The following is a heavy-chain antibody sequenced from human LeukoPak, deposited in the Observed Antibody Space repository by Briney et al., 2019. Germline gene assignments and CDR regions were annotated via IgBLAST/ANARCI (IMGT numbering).Heavy chain of an antibody. CDR2: INPNSGGT. CDR3: AREPTSYYDFWSGYSILNYYMDV. V-gene: IGHV1-2*02. Sequence: ASVKVSCKAFGYTFTGYYMHWVRQAPGQGLEWMGWINPNSGGTNYAQKFQGRVTMTGDTSISTAYMELSRLRSDDTAVYYCAREPTSYYDFWSGYSILNYYMDVWGKGTTVTVSS. D-gene: IGHD3-3*01. CDR1: GYTFTGYY. J-gene: IGHJ6*03.